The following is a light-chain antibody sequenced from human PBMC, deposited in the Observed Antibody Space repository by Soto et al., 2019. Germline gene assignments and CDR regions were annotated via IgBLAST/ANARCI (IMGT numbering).Light chain of an antibody. J-gene: IGKJ2*01. V-gene: IGKV3-20*01. Sequence: EIVLTQSPGTLSLSPGERATLSCRTSQSLNSGYLAWYQQKPGQAPRLLIYAASSRATDIPDRFSGSGSGTDFILTISRLEPEDVAVYYCQQYGSSPYTFGQGTKLEIK. CDR2: AAS. CDR1: QSLNSGY. CDR3: QQYGSSPYT.